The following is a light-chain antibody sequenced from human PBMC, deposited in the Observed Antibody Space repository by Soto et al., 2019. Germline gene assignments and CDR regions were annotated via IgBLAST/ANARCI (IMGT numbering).Light chain of an antibody. J-gene: IGKJ5*01. CDR1: QSVTSN. CDR3: QQYNSWPS. V-gene: IGKV3-15*01. Sequence: EIVFTQSPATLSLSPGERATLSCMASQSVTSNALGWYQQKPGQAPRLLIYVISSRATGVPDRFSGSGSETEFTLTIRSLQSEDCAVYFCQQYNSWPSFGQGTQLEIK. CDR2: VIS.